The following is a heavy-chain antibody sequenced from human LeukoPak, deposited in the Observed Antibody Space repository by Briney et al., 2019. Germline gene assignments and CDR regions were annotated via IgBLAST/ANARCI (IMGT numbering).Heavy chain of an antibody. CDR1: RGSISSYY. CDR2: VYYSGIT. J-gene: IGHJ3*01. V-gene: IGHV4-59*01. D-gene: IGHD1-26*01. CDR3: ARAGRWEGRPHAFDV. Sequence: SETLSLTCTLSRGSISSYYWSWLRQPPGKGLEWTGYVYYSGITNYNPSLKSRVIISVDTSKNQFSLKLTSVTAADTAVYYCARAGRWEGRPHAFDVWGQGTMVTVSS.